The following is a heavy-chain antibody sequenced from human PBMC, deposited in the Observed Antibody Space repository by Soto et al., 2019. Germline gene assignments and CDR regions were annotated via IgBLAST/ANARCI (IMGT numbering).Heavy chain of an antibody. Sequence: EVQLVESGGGLIQPGGPLRLSWAASGFTVSGNYIPWFRKAPGKGLEWVSVIFGGDNTYYSDSVKGRFTISRDNAKNTVYLQMNRLRGDDTAVYFCATGLTLPVRPSFDTWGQGTLLTVSS. CDR2: IFGGDNT. V-gene: IGHV3-53*01. CDR1: GFTVSGNY. D-gene: IGHD2-21*02. CDR3: ATGLTLPVRPSFDT. J-gene: IGHJ5*02.